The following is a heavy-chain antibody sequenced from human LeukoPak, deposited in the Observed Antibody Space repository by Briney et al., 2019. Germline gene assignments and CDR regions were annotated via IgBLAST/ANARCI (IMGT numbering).Heavy chain of an antibody. V-gene: IGHV3-74*01. Sequence: AGGSLRLSCAASGFTFSGAWMHWVRQDPGKGLVWVSIIKSDGSAIYADSVKGRFTISRDNAKSTVYLQMNSLRAEDTAVYYCARDYYYSVDYWGQGTLVTVSS. D-gene: IGHD3-22*01. CDR3: ARDYYYSVDY. CDR1: GFTFSGAW. CDR2: IKSDGSA. J-gene: IGHJ4*02.